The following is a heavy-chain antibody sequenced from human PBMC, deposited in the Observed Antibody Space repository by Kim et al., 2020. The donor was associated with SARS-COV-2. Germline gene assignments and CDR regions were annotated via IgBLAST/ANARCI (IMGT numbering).Heavy chain of an antibody. D-gene: IGHD3-3*01. J-gene: IGHJ3*02. CDR3: AKGRGSLYYDFWSGLEGENDAFDI. CDR2: ISGSGGST. V-gene: IGHV3-23*01. Sequence: GGSLRLSCAASGFTFSSYAMSWVRQAPGKGLEWVSAISGSGGSTYYADSVKGRFTISRDNSKNTLYLQMNSLRAEDTAVYYCAKGRGSLYYDFWSGLEGENDAFDIWGQGTMVTVSS. CDR1: GFTFSSYA.